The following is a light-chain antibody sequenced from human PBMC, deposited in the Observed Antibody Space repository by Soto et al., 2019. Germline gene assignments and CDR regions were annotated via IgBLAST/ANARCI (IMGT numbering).Light chain of an antibody. CDR3: QQYSSSPSIT. CDR1: QSVSNSY. V-gene: IGKV3-20*01. Sequence: EIVLTRSPGTLSLSPGERATLSCRASQSVSNSYLAWYQQKPGQAPRLLIYGASTRATGIPDRFSGSGSGTHFTLTISRLEPEDFAVYYCQQYSSSPSITSGQGTRLEIK. CDR2: GAS. J-gene: IGKJ5*01.